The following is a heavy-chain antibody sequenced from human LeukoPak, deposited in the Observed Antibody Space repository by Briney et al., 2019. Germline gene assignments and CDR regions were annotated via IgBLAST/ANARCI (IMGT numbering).Heavy chain of an antibody. Sequence: PGGSLRLSCAASGFTSSSYWMHWVRQVPGKGLVWVSRISGDGTARNYADSVKGRFTISRDDAKNTLYLQMNSLRAEDTAVYYCARDVGTYYYDSSGYYDYWGQGTLVTVSS. CDR3: ARDVGTYYYDSSGYYDY. CDR1: GFTSSSYW. D-gene: IGHD3-22*01. J-gene: IGHJ4*02. V-gene: IGHV3-74*01. CDR2: ISGDGTAR.